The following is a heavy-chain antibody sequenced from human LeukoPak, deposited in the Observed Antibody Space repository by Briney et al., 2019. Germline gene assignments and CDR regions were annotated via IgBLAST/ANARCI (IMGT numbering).Heavy chain of an antibody. J-gene: IGHJ4*02. V-gene: IGHV1-69*13. D-gene: IGHD1-26*01. CDR1: GYTFTSYA. Sequence: GASVKISCKASGYTFTSYAMHWVRQAPGQGLEWMGGIIPIFGTANYAQKFQGRVTITADESTSTAYMELGSLRSEDTAVYYCARGNSGSLPHFDYWGQGTLVTVSS. CDR3: ARGNSGSLPHFDY. CDR2: IIPIFGTA.